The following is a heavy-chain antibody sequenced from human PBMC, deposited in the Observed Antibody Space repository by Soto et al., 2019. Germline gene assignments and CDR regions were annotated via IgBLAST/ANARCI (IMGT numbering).Heavy chain of an antibody. CDR1: GFTFSSYV. CDR3: ARDSIIRVPGWFDP. V-gene: IGHV3-33*01. J-gene: IGHJ5*02. Sequence: GGSLRLSCAASGFTFSSYVMHWVRQAPGKGLEWVAAIWYDGSNKYYADSVKGRFTISRDNSKNTLYLQMNSLRAEDTAVYYCARDSIIRVPGWFDPWGQGTLVTVSS. CDR2: IWYDGSNK. D-gene: IGHD3-10*01.